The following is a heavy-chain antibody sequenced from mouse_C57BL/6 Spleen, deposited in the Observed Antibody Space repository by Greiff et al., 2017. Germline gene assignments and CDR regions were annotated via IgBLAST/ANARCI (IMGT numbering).Heavy chain of an antibody. CDR3: AKGDYYCSSYFDY. Sequence: VQLQQSGPELVKPGASVKISCTASGYSFTDYNINWVKQSNGKSLAWIGVFNPNYGTTSYNQKFKGKATLTVDQSSTTAYMQLNSLTSEDSAVYYCAKGDYYCSSYFDYWGQGTTLTVSS. CDR1: GYSFTDYN. D-gene: IGHD1-1*01. V-gene: IGHV1-39*01. J-gene: IGHJ2*01. CDR2: FNPNYGTT.